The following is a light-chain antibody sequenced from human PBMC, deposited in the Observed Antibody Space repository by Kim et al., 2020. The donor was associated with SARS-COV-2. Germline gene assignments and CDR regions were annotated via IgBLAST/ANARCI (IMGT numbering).Light chain of an antibody. V-gene: IGLV1-51*01. CDR1: STNIWNNY. CDR3: GTWDPTLRAV. J-gene: IGLJ3*02. Sequence: QRQKVTMSCSGISTNIWNNYVSWCQQLPGTAPKNLIYDNDKRPSGIPDRFSGSRTGTSDTLEITGHKTGEEADYYCGTWDPTLRAVVGGGTQLTV. CDR2: DND.